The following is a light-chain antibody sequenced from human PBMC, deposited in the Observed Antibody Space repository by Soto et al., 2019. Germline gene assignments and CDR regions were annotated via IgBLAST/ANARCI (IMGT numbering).Light chain of an antibody. CDR2: GAS. V-gene: IGKV1-39*01. CDR3: QQCYSTLMYT. J-gene: IGKJ2*01. Sequence: DIQMTQSPSSLSASVGDRVTITCRASQNITSYLNWYQQKPGKTPKLLIYGASRLESGVPSRFSGSGSGTDFALTIISLQPEDFVTYYCQQCYSTLMYTFGQGTKLEIK. CDR1: QNITSY.